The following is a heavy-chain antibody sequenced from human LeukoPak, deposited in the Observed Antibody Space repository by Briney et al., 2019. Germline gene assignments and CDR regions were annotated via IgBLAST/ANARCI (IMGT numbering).Heavy chain of an antibody. CDR1: GLTGSHNY. D-gene: IGHD4-17*01. CDR3: FVFGDSIP. CDR2: IHTSGDT. J-gene: IGHJ5*02. V-gene: IGHV3-53*01. Sequence: GGSLRLSCAASGLTGSHNYVSWVRQAPGKGLEWVSAIHTSGDTCYTDSVKGRFTISRDTSKNTLYLQIISLRVEDTAVYYCFVFGDSIPWGQGTLVTVSS.